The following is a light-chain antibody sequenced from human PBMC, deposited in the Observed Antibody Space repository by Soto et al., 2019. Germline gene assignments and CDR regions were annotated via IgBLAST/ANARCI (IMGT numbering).Light chain of an antibody. CDR2: DAS. J-gene: IGKJ2*01. V-gene: IGKV3-11*01. CDR1: QSVSSY. Sequence: EIVLTQSPATLSLSPGERATLSCRASQSVSSYLAWYQQKPGQAPRLLIYDASNRATGIPARFSGSGSGTDFTLTIRSLEPEDFAVYYCQPRSNWPPYTFGQGTTLEIK. CDR3: QPRSNWPPYT.